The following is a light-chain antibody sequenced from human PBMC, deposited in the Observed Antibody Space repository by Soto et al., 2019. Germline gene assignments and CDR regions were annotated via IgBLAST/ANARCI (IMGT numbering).Light chain of an antibody. CDR1: SSDVGSYNL. CDR2: EGS. Sequence: QSVLTQPASVSGSPGQSITISCTGTSSDVGSYNLVSWYQQHPGKAPKLMIYEGSKRPSGVSNRFSGSKSGNTASLTISGLQAEDEADYYCCSYEGSSTKVFGGGTKLTVL. V-gene: IGLV2-23*01. CDR3: CSYEGSSTKV. J-gene: IGLJ2*01.